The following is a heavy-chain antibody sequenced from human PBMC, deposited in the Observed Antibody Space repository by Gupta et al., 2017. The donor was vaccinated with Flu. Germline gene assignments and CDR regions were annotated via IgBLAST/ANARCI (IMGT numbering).Heavy chain of an antibody. V-gene: IGHV3-48*02. CDR2: ISSSSSTI. CDR3: ASQPPPEYSGSYYDAFDI. J-gene: IGHJ3*02. CDR1: GFTFSSYS. Sequence: EVQLVESGGGLVQPGGSLRLSCAASGFTFSSYSMNWVRQAPGKGLEWVSYISSSSSTIYYADSVKGRFTISRDNAKNSLYLQMNSLRDEDTAVYYCASQPPPEYSGSYYDAFDIWGQGTMVTVSS. D-gene: IGHD1-26*01.